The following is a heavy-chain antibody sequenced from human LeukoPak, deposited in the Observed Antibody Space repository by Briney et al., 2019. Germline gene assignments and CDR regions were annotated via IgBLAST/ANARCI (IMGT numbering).Heavy chain of an antibody. Sequence: PSETLSLTCTVSGGSISSSNYYWGWIRQPPGKGLEWIGEIHNSGSTNYNPSLKSRLTLSIGNSKNQFSLTLSSVTAADTAVYYCAFGDYYRLDPWGQGTLVTVSS. J-gene: IGHJ5*02. CDR3: AFGDYYRLDP. CDR1: GGSISSSNYY. D-gene: IGHD3-16*02. CDR2: IHNSGST. V-gene: IGHV4-61*05.